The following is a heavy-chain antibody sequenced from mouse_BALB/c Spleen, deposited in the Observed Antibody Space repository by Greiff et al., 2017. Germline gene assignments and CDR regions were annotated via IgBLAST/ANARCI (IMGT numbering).Heavy chain of an antibody. CDR1: GYTFTSYY. V-gene: IGHV1S81*02. D-gene: IGHD2-2*01. CDR2: INPSNGGT. J-gene: IGHJ3*01. Sequence: QVQLKQSGAELVKPGASVKLSCKASGYTFTSYYMYWVKQRPGQGLEWIGGINPSNGGTNFNEKFKSKATLTVDKSSSTAYMQLSSLTSEDSAVYYCTRCDGYDVRFAYWGQGTLVTVSA. CDR3: TRCDGYDVRFAY.